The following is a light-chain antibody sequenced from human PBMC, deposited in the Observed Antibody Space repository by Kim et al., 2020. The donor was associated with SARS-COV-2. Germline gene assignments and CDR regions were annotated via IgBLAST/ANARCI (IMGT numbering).Light chain of an antibody. CDR2: AAS. CDR1: QGISSY. V-gene: IGKV1-9*01. CDR3: QQLNSYPRLT. Sequence: DIQLTQSPSFLSASVGDRVTITCRASQGISSYLAWYQPKPGKAPKLLIYAASTLQSGVPSRFSGSGSGTEFTLTISSLQPEDFATYYCQQLNSYPRLTFGGGTKVDIK. J-gene: IGKJ4*01.